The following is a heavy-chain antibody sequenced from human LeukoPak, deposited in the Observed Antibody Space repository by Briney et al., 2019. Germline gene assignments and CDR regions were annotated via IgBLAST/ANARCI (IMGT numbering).Heavy chain of an antibody. CDR3: ARYAHWFDP. Sequence: AETLSLTCTVSDYSISSGSYWGWIRQPPGEGLEWIGSIYHSGSTYYNPSLKSRVTISVDTSKKQFSLTLSSVTAADTAVYYCARYAHWFDPWGQGTLVTVSS. CDR2: IYHSGST. J-gene: IGHJ5*02. CDR1: DYSISSGSY. D-gene: IGHD2-2*01. V-gene: IGHV4-38-2*02.